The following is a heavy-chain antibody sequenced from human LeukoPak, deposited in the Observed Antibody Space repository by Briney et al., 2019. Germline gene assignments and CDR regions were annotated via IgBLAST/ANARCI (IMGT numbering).Heavy chain of an antibody. CDR1: GCSISSGYY. CDR3: ARFVADVVVPPLIEGVREQPLGVFDP. V-gene: IGHV4-31*03. Sequence: SETLSLTCTVSGCSISSGYYWSWIRQHPGRGLEWIGYIFYSGSAFYNPSLQSRVAISIDTSQNHFSLNLSSVTAADTAVYFCARFVADVVVPPLIEGVREQPLGVFDPWGQGALVTVSS. J-gene: IGHJ5*02. CDR2: IFYSGSA. D-gene: IGHD6-13*01.